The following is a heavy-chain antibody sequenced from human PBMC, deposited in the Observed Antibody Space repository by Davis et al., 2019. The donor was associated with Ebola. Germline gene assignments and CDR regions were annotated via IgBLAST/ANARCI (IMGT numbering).Heavy chain of an antibody. CDR3: ARDQYASSSLDY. CDR1: GFTFSSYD. V-gene: IGHV3-33*01. Sequence: GESLKISCPASGFTFSSYDIHWVRQAPGKGLQWVAVIWYDGSTKYYADSVKGRFTISRDNSKNTLYLQMNSLRAEDTAVYYCARDQYASSSLDYWGQGTLVTVSS. CDR2: IWYDGSTK. D-gene: IGHD6-6*01. J-gene: IGHJ4*02.